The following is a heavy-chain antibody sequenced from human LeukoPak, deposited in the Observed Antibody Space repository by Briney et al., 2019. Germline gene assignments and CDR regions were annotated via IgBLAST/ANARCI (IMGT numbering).Heavy chain of an antibody. Sequence: GGSLRLACTLSGLSISDFAVTWGRHPAGKGREWIGCTRSKVYGGTTEYVASVKGSITISRDESKSIAYLQMDSLTTEGTAVYFCARGERDFDHWGQGTLVTVSS. D-gene: IGHD3-16*01. V-gene: IGHV3-49*04. J-gene: IGHJ4*02. CDR3: ARGERDFDH. CDR2: TRSKVYGGTT. CDR1: GLSISDFA.